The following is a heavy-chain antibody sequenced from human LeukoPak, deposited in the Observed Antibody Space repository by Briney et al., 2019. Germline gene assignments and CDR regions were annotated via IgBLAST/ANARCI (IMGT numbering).Heavy chain of an antibody. V-gene: IGHV4-59*01. J-gene: IGHJ4*02. CDR1: GGSMSTYF. CDR2: IYYSGST. Sequence: SETLSLTCTVSGGSMSTYFWSWIRQPPGKGLEWIGYIYYSGSTNCNPSLKSRVTISVDTSKNQFSLKLTSVTAADTAVYYCASQRIVGTTTFDYWGQGTLVTLSS. CDR3: ASQRIVGTTTFDY. D-gene: IGHD1-26*01.